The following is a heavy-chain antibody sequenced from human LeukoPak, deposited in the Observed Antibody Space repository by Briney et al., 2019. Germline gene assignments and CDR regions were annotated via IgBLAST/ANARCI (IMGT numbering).Heavy chain of an antibody. CDR3: ARSSGSYRPFDS. V-gene: IGHV3-48*03. Sequence: GGSLRLSCAASGFTFSSFEVNWVRQAPGKGLEWISHISHTFDIKYADSVRGRFTISRDNAKNSQYLQMTSLRAQDTGIYYCARSSGSYRPFDSWGQGTLVIVSS. D-gene: IGHD3-22*01. J-gene: IGHJ4*02. CDR1: GFTFSSFE. CDR2: ISHTFDI.